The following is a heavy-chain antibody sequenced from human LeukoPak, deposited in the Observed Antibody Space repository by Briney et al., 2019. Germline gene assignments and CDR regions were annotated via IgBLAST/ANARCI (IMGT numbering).Heavy chain of an antibody. CDR2: IYSGGST. CDR1: GFTVSSNY. V-gene: IGHV3-53*01. D-gene: IGHD5-18*01. J-gene: IGHJ4*02. CDR3: LRDPDTY. Sequence: GGSLRLSCAASGFTVSSNYMSWVRQAPGKGLEWVSVIYSGGSTYYADSVKGRFTISRDNVKNSLYLQMNSLRDEDTAVYYCLRDPDTYWGQGTLVTVSS.